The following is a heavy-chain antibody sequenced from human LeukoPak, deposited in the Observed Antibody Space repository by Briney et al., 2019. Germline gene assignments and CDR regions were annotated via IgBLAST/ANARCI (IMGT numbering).Heavy chain of an antibody. CDR1: GYTFTSYG. CDR2: ISAYNGNT. D-gene: IGHD3-3*01. V-gene: IGHV1-18*01. J-gene: IGHJ4*02. Sequence: ASVKVSCKASGYTFTSYGISWVRQAPGQGLEWMGWISAYNGNTNYAQKLQGSVTMTTDTSTSTAYMELRSLRSDDTAVYYCARVPPYDFWSGYYTPYDYWGQGTLVTVSS. CDR3: ARVPPYDFWSGYYTPYDY.